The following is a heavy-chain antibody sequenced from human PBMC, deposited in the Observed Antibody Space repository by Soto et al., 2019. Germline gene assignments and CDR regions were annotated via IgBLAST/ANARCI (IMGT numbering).Heavy chain of an antibody. V-gene: IGHV6-1*01. Sequence: SPTLSLTCAISWYSVSRNHATWDWIRQSPSRDLEWLGRTYYRSKWYYDYALSVKSRITINPDTSKNQFSLHLNSVTPEDTAVYYCARDSSIAVTGYDAFDIWGQGTMVTVSS. D-gene: IGHD6-19*01. CDR2: TYYRSKWYY. CDR1: WYSVSRNHAT. J-gene: IGHJ3*02. CDR3: ARDSSIAVTGYDAFDI.